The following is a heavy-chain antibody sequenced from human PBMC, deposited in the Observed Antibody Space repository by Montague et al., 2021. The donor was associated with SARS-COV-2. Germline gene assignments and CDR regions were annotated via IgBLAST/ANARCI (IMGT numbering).Heavy chain of an antibody. V-gene: IGHV4-34*01. CDR2: INHSGSP. D-gene: IGHD5-24*01. CDR1: GESVSGFY. CDR3: ARGFQTVERPTISFDY. Sequence: SETLSLTCAVYGESVSGFYWGWIRQPPGEGLEGLGEINHSGSPNYNPSLKNRVTMSLDTSKNQFSLQLISVTSADTAVYFCARGFQTVERPTISFDYWCQATLVTVS. J-gene: IGHJ4*02.